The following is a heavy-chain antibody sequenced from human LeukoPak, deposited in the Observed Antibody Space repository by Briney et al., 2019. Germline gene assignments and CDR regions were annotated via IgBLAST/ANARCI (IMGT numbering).Heavy chain of an antibody. Sequence: GGSLRLSCAASGFSLSSYAMSWVRQAPGKGLEWVSAISSSDDGTYHAGSVRGRFTISRDSSKNTLYLQMNNLSTEDAALYYCAKAPVTSCRGAFCYPLDSWGQGTLVTVSS. V-gene: IGHV3-23*01. CDR1: GFSLSSYA. CDR2: ISSSDDGT. D-gene: IGHD2-15*01. CDR3: AKAPVTSCRGAFCYPLDS. J-gene: IGHJ4*02.